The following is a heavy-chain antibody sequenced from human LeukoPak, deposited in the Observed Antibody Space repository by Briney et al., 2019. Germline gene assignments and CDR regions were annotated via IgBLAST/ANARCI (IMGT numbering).Heavy chain of an antibody. Sequence: ASVKVSCKASGYTFTSFYMQWVRQAPGQGLEWMGIINPSGGSTNYAQKFQGRVSMTRDTSTSTVYMELSSLRSEDTAVYYCARSRDGSGSFDYWGQGTLVTVSS. CDR1: GYTFTSFY. CDR3: ARSRDGSGSFDY. CDR2: INPSGGST. J-gene: IGHJ4*02. V-gene: IGHV1-46*01. D-gene: IGHD3-10*01.